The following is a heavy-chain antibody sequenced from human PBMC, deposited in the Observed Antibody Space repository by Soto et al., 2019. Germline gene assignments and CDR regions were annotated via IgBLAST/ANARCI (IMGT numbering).Heavy chain of an antibody. CDR1: GFTFSSYG. CDR2: ISYDGSNK. D-gene: IGHD1-26*01. J-gene: IGHJ4*02. V-gene: IGHV3-30*18. Sequence: QVQLVESGGGVVQPGRSLRLSCAASGFTFSSYGMHWVRQAPGKGLEWVAVISYDGSNKYYADSVKGRFTISRDNSKNTLYLQMYSLRAEESALTYCANYKRIMGAPPHYWGQGTLVTVSS. CDR3: ANYKRIMGAPPHY.